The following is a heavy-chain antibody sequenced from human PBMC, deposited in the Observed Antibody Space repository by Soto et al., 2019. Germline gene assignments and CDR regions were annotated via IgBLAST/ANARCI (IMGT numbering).Heavy chain of an antibody. CDR1: SGSISSSNW. CDR3: ARREDIVVVPAARTSPLGKSTLIGYFDL. J-gene: IGHJ2*01. D-gene: IGHD2-2*01. Sequence: QVQLQESGPGLVKPSGTLSLTCAVSSGSISSSNWWSWVRQPPGKGLEWIGEIYHSGSTNYNPSLKGRVTISVDKSKNQFSLKLSSVTAADTAVYYCARREDIVVVPAARTSPLGKSTLIGYFDLWGRGTLVTVSS. V-gene: IGHV4-4*02. CDR2: IYHSGST.